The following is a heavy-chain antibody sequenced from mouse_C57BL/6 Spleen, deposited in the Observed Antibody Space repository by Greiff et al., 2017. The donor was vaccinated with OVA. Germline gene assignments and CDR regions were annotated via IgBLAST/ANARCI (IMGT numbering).Heavy chain of an antibody. V-gene: IGHV1-9*01. CDR2: LLPGSGST. CDR3: ARPVDMDY. J-gene: IGHJ4*01. CDR1: GYTFTGYW. Sequence: VQLQQSGAELMKPGASVKLSCKATGYTFTGYWIEWVKQRPGHGLEWIGELLPGSGSTNSNEKFKGKATFTADTSSNTAYMQLSSLTTEDSAIYYCARPVDMDYWGQGTSVTVSS.